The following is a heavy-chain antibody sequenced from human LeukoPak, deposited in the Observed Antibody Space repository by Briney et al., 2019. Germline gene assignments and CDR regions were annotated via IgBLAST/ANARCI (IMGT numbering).Heavy chain of an antibody. J-gene: IGHJ3*02. CDR2: IYYSGST. V-gene: IGHV4-59*12. D-gene: IGHD2-15*01. Sequence: PSETLSLTCTVSGGSISSYYWSWIRQPPGKGLEWIGYIYYSGSTNYNPSLKSRVTISVDTSKNQFSLKLSSVTAADTAVYYCASRVTGSLGAFDIWGQGTMVTVSS. CDR1: GGSISSYY. CDR3: ASRVTGSLGAFDI.